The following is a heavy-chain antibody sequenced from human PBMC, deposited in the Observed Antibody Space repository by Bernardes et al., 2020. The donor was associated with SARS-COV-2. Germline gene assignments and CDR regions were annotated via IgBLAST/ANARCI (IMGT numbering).Heavy chain of an antibody. D-gene: IGHD3-10*01. CDR1: GFTFSSYW. J-gene: IGHJ6*02. Sequence: GGSLRLSCAASGFTFSSYWMSWVRQAPGKGLEWVANIKQDGSEKYYVDSVKGRFTISRDNAKNSLYLQMNSLRAEDTAVYYCARDMGGYYGSGSYSYYYYYYGMDVWGQGTTVTVSS. CDR2: IKQDGSEK. CDR3: ARDMGGYYGSGSYSYYYYYYGMDV. V-gene: IGHV3-7*01.